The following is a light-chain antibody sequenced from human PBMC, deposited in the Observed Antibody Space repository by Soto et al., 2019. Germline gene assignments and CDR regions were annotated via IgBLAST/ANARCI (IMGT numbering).Light chain of an antibody. Sequence: QSVLTQPASVSGSPGQSITISCTGKSSDVGGYNYVSWYQQHPGKAPKLMIYDVSNRPSGVSNRFSGSKSGNTASLTISGLQAEDEADYYCSSYTSSSTLGVFGTGTKVTVL. J-gene: IGLJ1*01. CDR3: SSYTSSSTLGV. CDR2: DVS. V-gene: IGLV2-14*01. CDR1: SSDVGGYNY.